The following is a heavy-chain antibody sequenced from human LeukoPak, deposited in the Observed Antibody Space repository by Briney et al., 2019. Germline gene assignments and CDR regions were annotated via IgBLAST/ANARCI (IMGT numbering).Heavy chain of an antibody. D-gene: IGHD3-10*01. CDR1: GFTFSSYS. V-gene: IGHV3-48*01. Sequence: GGSLRLSCAASGFTFSSYSMNWVRQAPGKGLEWVSYISSSSSTIYYADSVKGRFTISRDNAKNSLYLQVNSLRAEDTAVYYCARTRFGEIRNWFDPWGQGTLVTVSS. CDR2: ISSSSSTI. J-gene: IGHJ5*02. CDR3: ARTRFGEIRNWFDP.